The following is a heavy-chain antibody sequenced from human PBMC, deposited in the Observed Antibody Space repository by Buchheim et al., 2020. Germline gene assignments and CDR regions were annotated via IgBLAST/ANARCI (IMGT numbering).Heavy chain of an antibody. D-gene: IGHD3-3*01. CDR1: GFTFSSYW. CDR2: IKQDGSEK. CDR3: ARAVWYDFWSGYYTGYYFDY. V-gene: IGHV3-7*01. J-gene: IGHJ4*02. Sequence: EVQLVESGGGLVQPGGSLRLSCAASGFTFSSYWMSWVRQAPGKGLEWVANIKQDGSEKYYVDSVKGRFTISRDNAKNSLYLQMNSLRAEDTAVYYCARAVWYDFWSGYYTGYYFDYWGQGTL.